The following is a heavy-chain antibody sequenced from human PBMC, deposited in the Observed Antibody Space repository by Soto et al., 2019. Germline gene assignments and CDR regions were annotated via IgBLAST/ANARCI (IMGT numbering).Heavy chain of an antibody. D-gene: IGHD2-21*02. J-gene: IGHJ4*02. V-gene: IGHV4-4*07. Sequence: SETLSLTCIVSGVSVRSYTWSWVRQPANKGLEWIGRVFSSVSAADNPSLKSRVSISMDTPENRISLKLDSVTAADAAVYFCARDGMTTGDTWGPGTLVTVSS. CDR3: ARDGMTTGDT. CDR2: VFSSVSA. CDR1: GVSVRSYT.